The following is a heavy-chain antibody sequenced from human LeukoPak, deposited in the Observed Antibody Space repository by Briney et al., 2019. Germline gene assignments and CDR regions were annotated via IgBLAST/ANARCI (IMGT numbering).Heavy chain of an antibody. CDR3: ARLTNWFDP. CDR1: GGSFSGYY. Sequence: SETLSLTCAVYGGSFSGYYWSWIRQPPGKGLEWIGEINHSGSTNYNPSLKSRVTISVDTSKNQFSLKLSSVTAADTAVYYCARLTNWFDPWGQGTLVTVSS. J-gene: IGHJ5*02. CDR2: INHSGST. V-gene: IGHV4-34*01.